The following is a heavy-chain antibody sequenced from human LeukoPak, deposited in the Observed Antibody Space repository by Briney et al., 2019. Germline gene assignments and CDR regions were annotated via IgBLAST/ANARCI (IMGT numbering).Heavy chain of an antibody. CDR3: ARVTYSDVLTGYYGDGYFDY. J-gene: IGHJ4*02. Sequence: PSETLSLTCTVSGGSISSYYWSWIRQPPGKGLEWIGYIYYTRSTHYNPSLKSRVTISVDTSKNQFSLKLSSVTAADTAVYYCARVTYSDVLTGYYGDGYFDYWGQGTLVTVSS. CDR2: IYYTRST. CDR1: GGSISSYY. D-gene: IGHD3-9*01. V-gene: IGHV4-59*01.